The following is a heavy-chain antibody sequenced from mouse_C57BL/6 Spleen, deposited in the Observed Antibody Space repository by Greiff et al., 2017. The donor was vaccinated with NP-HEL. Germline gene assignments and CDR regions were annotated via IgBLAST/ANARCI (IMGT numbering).Heavy chain of an antibody. V-gene: IGHV8-8*01. Sequence: QVTLKVSGPGILQPSQTLSLTCSFSGFSLSTFGMGVGWIRQPSGKGLEWLAHIWWDDDKYYNPALKSRLTISKDTSKNQVFLKIANVDTADTATYYCARMGDYDYEDYYAMDYWGQGTSVTVSS. CDR3: ARMGDYDYEDYYAMDY. CDR2: IWWDDDK. J-gene: IGHJ4*01. D-gene: IGHD2-4*01. CDR1: GFSLSTFGMG.